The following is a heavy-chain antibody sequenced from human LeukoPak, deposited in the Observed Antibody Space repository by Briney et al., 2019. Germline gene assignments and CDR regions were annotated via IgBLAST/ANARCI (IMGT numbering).Heavy chain of an antibody. Sequence: ASVKVSCKASGYTFTSYDINWVGQATGQGLEWMGWMNPNSGNTGYAQKFQGRVTMTRNTSISTAYMELSSLRSEDTAVYYCARAQYYYDSSGYYWGLTRYYYGMDVWGQGTTVTVSS. CDR2: MNPNSGNT. D-gene: IGHD3-22*01. J-gene: IGHJ6*02. V-gene: IGHV1-8*01. CDR3: ARAQYYYDSSGYYWGLTRYYYGMDV. CDR1: GYTFTSYD.